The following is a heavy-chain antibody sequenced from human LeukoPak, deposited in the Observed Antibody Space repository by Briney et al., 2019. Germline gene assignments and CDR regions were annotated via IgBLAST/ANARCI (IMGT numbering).Heavy chain of an antibody. CDR3: ARDGADNSGYYFGSL. V-gene: IGHV4-34*01. J-gene: IGHJ3*01. Sequence: SETLSLTCAVYGGSFSGYYWSWIRQPPGKGLEWIGSIYYSGSTYYNPSLKSRVTISVDTSKNQFSLKLSSVTAADTAVYYCARDGADNSGYYFGSLWGQGTVVTVSS. CDR2: IYYSGST. D-gene: IGHD3-22*01. CDR1: GGSFSGYY.